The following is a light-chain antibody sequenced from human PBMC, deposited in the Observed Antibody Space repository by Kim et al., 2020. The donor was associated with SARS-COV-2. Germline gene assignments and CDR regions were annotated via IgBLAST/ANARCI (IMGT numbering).Light chain of an antibody. CDR3: QQYNDWPLT. J-gene: IGKJ4*01. CDR2: GVS. V-gene: IGKV3-15*01. CDR1: QTIARD. Sequence: VFPAKSATLSSRASQTIARDLAGYQQNPDQAPRLLIYGVSTRATGIPATFTGSGSGTEFTLTISSLQSEDFAVYYCQQYNDWPLTFGGGTKVDIK.